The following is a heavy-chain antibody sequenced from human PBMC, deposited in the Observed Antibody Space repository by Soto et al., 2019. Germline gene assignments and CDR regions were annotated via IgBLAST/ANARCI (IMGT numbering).Heavy chain of an antibody. CDR3: AHSRPRQWLVPFDY. V-gene: IGHV2-5*02. CDR2: IYWDDDK. Sequence: QITLKESGPTLVKPTQTLTLTCTFSGFSLSTSGVGVGWIRQPPGKALEWLALIYWDDDKRYSPSLKSRLTITQDTSKYQVVLTITNMDPVDTATYYCAHSRPRQWLVPFDYWGQGTLVTVSS. J-gene: IGHJ4*02. CDR1: GFSLSTSGVG. D-gene: IGHD6-19*01.